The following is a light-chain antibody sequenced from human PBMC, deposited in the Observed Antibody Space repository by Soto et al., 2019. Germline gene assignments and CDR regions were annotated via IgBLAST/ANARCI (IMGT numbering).Light chain of an antibody. CDR2: HVS. V-gene: IGLV2-11*01. J-gene: IGLJ2*01. CDR3: CSYAGSYTL. Sequence: QSALTQPRSVSGSPGQSVTISCTGTSSDVGGYNSVSWYQQHPGRAPKLMIYHVSERPSGVPDRFSGSKSGNTASLTISGLQAEDEADYYCCSYAGSYTLFDGGTKLTVL. CDR1: SSDVGGYNS.